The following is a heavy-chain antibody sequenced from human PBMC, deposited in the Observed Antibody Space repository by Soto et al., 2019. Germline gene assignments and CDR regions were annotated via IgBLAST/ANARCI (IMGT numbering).Heavy chain of an antibody. D-gene: IGHD2-15*01. CDR1: GFAFSAYG. CDR3: AKEGRSHYAMDV. CDR2: ISGTGGSR. Sequence: GGSLRLSCAASGFAFSAYGMNWVRQAPGKGLEWVSVISGTGGSRKYADSLKGRVAISRDNSEKTLYLLMIGLRAEDTALYYCAKEGRSHYAMDVWGQRTSATVSS. V-gene: IGHV3-23*01. J-gene: IGHJ6*02.